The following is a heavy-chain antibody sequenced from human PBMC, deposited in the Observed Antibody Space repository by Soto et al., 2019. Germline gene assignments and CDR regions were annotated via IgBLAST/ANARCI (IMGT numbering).Heavy chain of an antibody. CDR2: ISGSGGST. D-gene: IGHD2-15*01. CDR1: GFTFSSYA. J-gene: IGHJ1*01. Sequence: GGSLRLSCAASGFTFSSYAVSWVRQAPGKGLEWVSAISGSGGSTYYADSVKGRFTISRDNSKNTLYLQMNSLRAEDTAVYCRAKSNTYCSGGSCSEYFQHWGQGTLVTVS. CDR3: AKSNTYCSGGSCSEYFQH. V-gene: IGHV3-23*01.